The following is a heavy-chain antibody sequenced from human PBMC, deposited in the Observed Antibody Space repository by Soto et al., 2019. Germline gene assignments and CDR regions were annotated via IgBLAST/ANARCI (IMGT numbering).Heavy chain of an antibody. CDR3: ARDYPGRQQLGYS. D-gene: IGHD6-13*01. Sequence: PGGSLRLSWAASGFTVSSNYMSWVRQAPGKGLEWVSVIYSDGSTYYADPVEGRFTISRDDSKNTLYLHMKSLRAEDTAIYYCARDYPGRQQLGYSWGRGPLVPVSP. V-gene: IGHV3-53*01. CDR2: IYSDGST. CDR1: GFTVSSNY. J-gene: IGHJ4*02.